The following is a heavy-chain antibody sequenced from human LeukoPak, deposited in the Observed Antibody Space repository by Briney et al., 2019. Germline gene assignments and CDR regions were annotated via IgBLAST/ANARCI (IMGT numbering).Heavy chain of an antibody. J-gene: IGHJ4*02. V-gene: IGHV3-7*01. CDR1: GFSFNNDY. Sequence: GGSLRLSCAASGFSFNNDYMSWVRQAPGKGLEWVANIKPDGNEQYYLDSVKGRFIISRDNAKNSLYLQMYSLRVEDTAVYYCGRLWSSTWDFQEEYWGQGTLVTVSS. CDR3: GRLWSSTWDFQEEY. CDR2: IKPDGNEQ. D-gene: IGHD6-13*01.